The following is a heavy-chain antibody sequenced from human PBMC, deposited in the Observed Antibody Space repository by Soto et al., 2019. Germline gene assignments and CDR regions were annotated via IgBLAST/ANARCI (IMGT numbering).Heavy chain of an antibody. CDR2: IDHSGSI. V-gene: IGHV4-34*01. CDR3: ATGGGAAPGT. D-gene: IGHD6-13*01. J-gene: IGHJ4*02. CDR1: GGSFSGYY. Sequence: QVQLQQWGAGLLKPSETLSLTCAVYGGSFSGYYWSWIRQTPGKGLEWIGEIDHSGSIKYNPSLENRVSISLDTSRNQFSLKLSSVTASDSAVFYCATGGGAAPGTWGQGTLVTVSS.